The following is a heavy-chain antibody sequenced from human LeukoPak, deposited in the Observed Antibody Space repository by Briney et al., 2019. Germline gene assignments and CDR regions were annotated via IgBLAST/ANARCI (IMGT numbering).Heavy chain of an antibody. CDR2: ISWNSGSI. D-gene: IGHD3-10*01. CDR1: GFTFDDYA. V-gene: IGHV3-9*01. CDR3: AKDIAPPLLWFGEPHRAGGMDV. Sequence: PGGSLRLSCAASGFTFDDYAVHWVRQAPGKGLEWVSGISWNSGSIGYADSVKGRFTISRDNAKNSLYLQMNSLRAEDTALYYCAKDIAPPLLWFGEPHRAGGMDVWGQGTTVTVSS. J-gene: IGHJ6*02.